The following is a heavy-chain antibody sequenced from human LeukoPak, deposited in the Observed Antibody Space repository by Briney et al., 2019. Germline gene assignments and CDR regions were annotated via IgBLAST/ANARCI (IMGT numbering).Heavy chain of an antibody. CDR1: GGSISTYY. CDR3: ARDTGVVVGYFQH. D-gene: IGHD2-15*01. Sequence: SETLSLTCTVSGGSISTYYWSWIRQPPGKGLEWIGYIYYSGSTSYNPSLESRITISVDTFKNQFSLKLSSVTAADTAVYYCARDTGVVVGYFQHWGQGTLVTVSS. J-gene: IGHJ1*01. V-gene: IGHV4-59*01. CDR2: IYYSGST.